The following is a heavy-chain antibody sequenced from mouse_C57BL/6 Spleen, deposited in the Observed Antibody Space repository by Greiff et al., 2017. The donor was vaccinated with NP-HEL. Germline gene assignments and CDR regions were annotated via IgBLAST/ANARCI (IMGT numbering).Heavy chain of an antibody. CDR3: AREDATYFDY. V-gene: IGHV3-1*01. CDR1: GYSITSGYD. Sequence: EVQLVESGPGMVKPSQSLSLTCTVTGYSITSGYDWHWIRHFPGNKLEWMGYISYSGSTNYNPSLKSRISITHDTSKNHFFLKLNSVTTEDTATYYCAREDATYFDYWGQGTTLTVSS. J-gene: IGHJ2*01. CDR2: ISYSGST. D-gene: IGHD1-1*01.